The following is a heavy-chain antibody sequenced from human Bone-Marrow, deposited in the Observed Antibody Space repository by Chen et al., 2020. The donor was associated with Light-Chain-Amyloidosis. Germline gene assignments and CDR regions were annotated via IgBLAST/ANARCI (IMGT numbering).Heavy chain of an antibody. CDR1: LGSISSGGYY. J-gene: IGHJ4*02. CDR2: IYHTGIT. CDR3: ARLGWELPFDS. V-gene: IGHV4-31*03. Sequence: KPSQPLSLTCSVSLGSISSGGYYWTWVRQHPGKGLEWLGHIYHTGITYYNPALKSRAIISLDTSKNXXXXSLTSVXVADTAVYFCARLGWELPFDSWGQGTLVTVSS. D-gene: IGHD2-15*01.